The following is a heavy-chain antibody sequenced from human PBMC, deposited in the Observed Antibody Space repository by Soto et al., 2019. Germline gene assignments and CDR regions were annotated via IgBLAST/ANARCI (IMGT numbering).Heavy chain of an antibody. CDR1: GFSFSDYA. Sequence: GGSLRLSCAASGFSFSDYAMSWVRQAPGKGLEWVSVISESGGSTHYADSVRGRFTVSRDNAQNSLYLQMNSLRAEDTAVYYCAREDGVVGATSAFDYWGQGALVTVSS. CDR2: ISESGGST. CDR3: AREDGVVGATSAFDY. D-gene: IGHD1-26*01. V-gene: IGHV3-23*01. J-gene: IGHJ4*02.